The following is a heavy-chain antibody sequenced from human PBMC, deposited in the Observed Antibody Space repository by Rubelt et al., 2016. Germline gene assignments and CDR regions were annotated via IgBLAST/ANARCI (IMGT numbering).Heavy chain of an antibody. Sequence: QVQLVESGGGVVQPGRSLRLSCAASGFNFSSYSLHWVRQAPGKGLGWVAVISYDGSNKYYADSDRGRFTISRDNSKSATLLKMNSLRAEETAVYDCVRNDYGSGRTLFYGMDVWGQGTTVTVSS. CDR2: ISYDGSNK. CDR1: GFNFSSYS. D-gene: IGHD3-10*01. CDR3: VRNDYGSGRTLFYGMDV. J-gene: IGHJ6*02. V-gene: IGHV3-30*04.